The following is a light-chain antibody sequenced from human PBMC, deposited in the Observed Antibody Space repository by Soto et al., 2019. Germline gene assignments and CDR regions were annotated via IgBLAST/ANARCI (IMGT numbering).Light chain of an antibody. Sequence: DIVMTQTPLSLSVTLGQPASISCKSSQSLLHSNGYNYLNWYLQKPGQSPQLLIYLGSNRASGVPDRFSGSGSGTDFTLKISRVEAEDVGVYYCMQALQTPWTFGQGTKVDIK. CDR2: LGS. J-gene: IGKJ1*01. CDR1: QSLLHSNGYNY. CDR3: MQALQTPWT. V-gene: IGKV2-28*01.